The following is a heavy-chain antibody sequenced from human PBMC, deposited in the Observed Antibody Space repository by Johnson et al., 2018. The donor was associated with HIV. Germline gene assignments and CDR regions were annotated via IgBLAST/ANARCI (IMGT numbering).Heavy chain of an antibody. Sequence: VQLVESGGGVVQPGGSLRLSCAASGFTFSSYGMHWVRQAPGKGLEWVAVISYDGSNKYYADSVKGRFTISRDNSKNTLYLQMNSLRAEDTAVYYCARAYSSSWYRADAFDIWGQGTMVTVSS. J-gene: IGHJ3*02. CDR1: GFTFSSYG. CDR2: ISYDGSNK. V-gene: IGHV3-30*19. D-gene: IGHD6-13*01. CDR3: ARAYSSSWYRADAFDI.